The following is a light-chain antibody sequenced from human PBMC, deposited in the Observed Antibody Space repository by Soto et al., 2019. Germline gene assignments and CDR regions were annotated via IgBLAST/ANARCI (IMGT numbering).Light chain of an antibody. CDR2: GAS. V-gene: IGKV3-15*01. CDR3: QQYDNWPQT. J-gene: IGKJ1*01. CDR1: QSVSSD. Sequence: EIVMTQSPATLSVSPGERATLSCRASQSVSSDLAWYQHKPGQAPRLLIYGASTRATGIPARFSGRGSGTEFTLIISSLQSVDFAVYYCQQYDNWPQTFGQGTKVEIK.